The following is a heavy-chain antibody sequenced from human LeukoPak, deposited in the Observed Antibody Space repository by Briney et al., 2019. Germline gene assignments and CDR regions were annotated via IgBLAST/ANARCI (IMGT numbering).Heavy chain of an antibody. Sequence: SETLSLTCAVYGGSFSGYYWSWIRQPPGKGLEWIGEINHSGSTNYNPSLKSRVTISVDTSKNQFSLKLSSVTAADTAVYYCAERLQLRVPAYEIDYWGQGTLVTVSS. D-gene: IGHD5-24*01. J-gene: IGHJ4*02. CDR2: INHSGST. V-gene: IGHV4-34*01. CDR1: GGSFSGYY. CDR3: AERLQLRVPAYEIDY.